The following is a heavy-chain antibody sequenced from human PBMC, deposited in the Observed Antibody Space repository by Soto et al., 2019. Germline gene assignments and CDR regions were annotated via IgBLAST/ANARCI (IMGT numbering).Heavy chain of an antibody. CDR3: AKDGAWELLPAHGMDV. V-gene: IGHV3-30*18. CDR1: GFSFSSFG. CDR2: LSFDGITK. J-gene: IGHJ6*01. Sequence: PXASLLLSCAASGFSFSSFGMHWVRQAPGKGLEWVAGLSFDGITKHYADSVKGRFTISRDNSKNTMYLQMNSLRPEDTSIYYCAKDGAWELLPAHGMDVWGPGTTVTVSS. D-gene: IGHD1-26*01.